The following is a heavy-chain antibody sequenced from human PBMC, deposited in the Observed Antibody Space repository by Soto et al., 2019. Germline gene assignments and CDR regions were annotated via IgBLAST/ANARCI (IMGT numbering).Heavy chain of an antibody. CDR3: ARDQGSGWYDGDYYGMDV. J-gene: IGHJ6*02. CDR1: GFTFSSYG. CDR2: IWYDGSNK. V-gene: IGHV3-33*01. D-gene: IGHD6-19*01. Sequence: QVQLVESGGGVVQPGRSLRLSCAASGFTFSSYGMHWVRQAPGKGLEWVAVIWYDGSNKYYADSVKGRFIISRDNSKNTLYLQMNSLRAEDTAVYYCARDQGSGWYDGDYYGMDVWGQGTTVTVSS.